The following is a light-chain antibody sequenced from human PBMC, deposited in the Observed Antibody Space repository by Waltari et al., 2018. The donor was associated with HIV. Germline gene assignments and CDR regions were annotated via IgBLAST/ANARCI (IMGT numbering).Light chain of an antibody. J-gene: IGLJ3*02. Sequence: QSALTQPASVSASPGQSITISCTGTSRDVGGYHSVSWHQQYPGKAPKLLISEVSNRPSGVSNRFSGSKSGNTASLTISGLQTEDEAHYYCSSYTSRNTLVFGGGTKVTVL. V-gene: IGLV2-14*01. CDR3: SSYTSRNTLV. CDR2: EVS. CDR1: SRDVGGYHS.